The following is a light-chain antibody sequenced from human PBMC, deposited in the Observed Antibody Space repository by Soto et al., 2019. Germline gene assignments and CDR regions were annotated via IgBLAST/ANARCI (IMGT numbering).Light chain of an antibody. Sequence: QSALTQPRSVSGSPGQSVTISCTGTSSDVGGYNYVSWYRQYPDKAPKLLVYQVTKRPSGVPDRFSGSKSGNTAALTVSGLQAEDEAVYYCSSYAGSLVVFGGGTKVTVL. J-gene: IGLJ2*01. CDR3: SSYAGSLVV. V-gene: IGLV2-11*01. CDR2: QVT. CDR1: SSDVGGYNY.